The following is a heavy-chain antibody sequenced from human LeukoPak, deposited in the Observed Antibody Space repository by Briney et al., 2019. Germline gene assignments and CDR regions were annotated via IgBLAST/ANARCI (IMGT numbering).Heavy chain of an antibody. CDR1: GGSFSGYY. Sequence: SETLSLTCAVYGGSFSGYYWSWIRQPPGKGLEWIGEINHSGSTNYNPSLKSRVTISVDTSKNQFSLKLSSVTAADTAVYYCARPRYDNWFDPWGQGTLVTVSS. D-gene: IGHD1-1*01. CDR3: ARPRYDNWFDP. J-gene: IGHJ5*02. CDR2: INHSGST. V-gene: IGHV4-34*01.